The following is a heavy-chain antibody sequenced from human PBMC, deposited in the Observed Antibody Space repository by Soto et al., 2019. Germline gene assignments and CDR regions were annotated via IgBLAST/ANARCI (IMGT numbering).Heavy chain of an antibody. CDR3: ARARDGYNFLYEPT. J-gene: IGHJ4*02. V-gene: IGHV3-53*01. CDR1: GFTVSNNY. D-gene: IGHD5-12*01. CDR2: SYSGGST. Sequence: GSLRLSCVASGFTVSNNYMSWVRQAPGKGLEWVSVSYSGGSTDYADSVKGRFTISRDNSKNTLYLQMNSLRADDTAVYYYARARDGYNFLYEPTWGQGT.